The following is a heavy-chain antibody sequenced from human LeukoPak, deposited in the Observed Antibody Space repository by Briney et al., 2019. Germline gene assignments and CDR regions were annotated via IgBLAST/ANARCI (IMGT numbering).Heavy chain of an antibody. CDR1: GFTFSNYA. CDR3: ARDAPTVTGITSFDP. J-gene: IGHJ5*02. V-gene: IGHV3-64*02. Sequence: GGSLRLSCAASGFTFSNYAIHWVRQAPGKGLQFVSSINSNGQKTYYADSVKGRFTISRDYSKNTVFLQMGSLGADDMAVYYCARDAPTVTGITSFDPWGQGTLVTVSS. CDR2: INSNGQKT. D-gene: IGHD4-11*01.